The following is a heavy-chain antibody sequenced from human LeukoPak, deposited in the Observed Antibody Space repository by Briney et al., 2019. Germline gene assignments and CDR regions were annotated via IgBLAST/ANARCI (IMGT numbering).Heavy chain of an antibody. CDR2: ITSGGTI. J-gene: IGHJ4*02. CDR3: ASRYCSGGSCGVGPYFDY. Sequence: GGSLRLSCAASGFTFSSYGMSCVRQAPGKGLEWLSHITSGGTIYYADSVKGRFTISRDNAKSSLYLQMSSLRHEDTAVYYCASRYCSGGSCGVGPYFDYWGQGTLVTVSS. V-gene: IGHV3-48*02. D-gene: IGHD2-15*01. CDR1: GFTFSSYG.